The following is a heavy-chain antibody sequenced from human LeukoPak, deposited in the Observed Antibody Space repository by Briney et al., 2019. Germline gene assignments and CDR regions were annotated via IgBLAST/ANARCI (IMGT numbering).Heavy chain of an antibody. D-gene: IGHD5-24*01. CDR2: IKQDGSEK. V-gene: IGHV3-7*01. J-gene: IGHJ4*02. CDR1: GFTFSRYW. Sequence: GGSLRLSCAASGFTFSRYWMSWVRQAPGKGLDWVANIKQDGSEKYYVDSVKGRFTISRDNAKNSLYLQMNSLRAEDTAVYYCARVGNGFVMDYWGQGTLVTVSS. CDR3: ARVGNGFVMDY.